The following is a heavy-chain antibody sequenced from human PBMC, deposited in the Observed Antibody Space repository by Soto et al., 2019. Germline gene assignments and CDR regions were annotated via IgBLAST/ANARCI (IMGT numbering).Heavy chain of an antibody. J-gene: IGHJ6*03. D-gene: IGHD5-12*01. V-gene: IGHV1-2*04. CDR3: ARESGGATATLDYYYFYMDV. CDR1: GDSFNDYY. Sequence: QVQLVQSGAEVRKPGASVTVSCRSSGDSFNDYYIHWVRQAPGQGFEWMGWINPNGGVTKYAQKFQGLVSMTRDTSIRTVYMQLSRVRSDDTAVYYCARESGGATATLDYYYFYMDVWGTGTTVTVSS. CDR2: INPNGGVT.